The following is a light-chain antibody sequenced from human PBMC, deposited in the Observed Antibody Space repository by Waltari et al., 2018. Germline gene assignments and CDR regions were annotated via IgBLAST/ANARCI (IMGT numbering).Light chain of an antibody. V-gene: IGKV2-30*01. CDR3: MQGSSWPFT. Sequence: AVMTQSQLSLPVPLGQPASISCKSHQSLVFSDGNTYLNWFHQRPGQSPRRLLQKVSNRDSGVPDRFSGSGSGTDFTLKISRVEADDVGIFYCMQGSSWPFTFGPGTRVDIK. J-gene: IGKJ3*01. CDR1: QSLVFSDGNTY. CDR2: KVS.